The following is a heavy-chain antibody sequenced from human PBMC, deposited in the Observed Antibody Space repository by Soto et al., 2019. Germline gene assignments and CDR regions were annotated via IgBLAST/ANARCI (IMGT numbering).Heavy chain of an antibody. CDR1: GGTFSSYA. CDR3: ARAPPNYYDSSGYLDY. CDR2: IIPIFGTA. Sequence: GASVKVSCKASGGTFSSYAISWVRQAPGQGLEWMGGIIPIFGTANYAQKFQGRVKITADESTSTAYMELSSLRSEDTAVYYCARAPPNYYDSSGYLDYWGQGTLVTVSS. D-gene: IGHD3-22*01. J-gene: IGHJ4*02. V-gene: IGHV1-69*13.